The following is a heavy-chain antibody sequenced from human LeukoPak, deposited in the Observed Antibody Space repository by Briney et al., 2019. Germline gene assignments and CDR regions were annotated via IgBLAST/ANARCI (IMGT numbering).Heavy chain of an antibody. D-gene: IGHD2-21*02. CDR2: ISGSGGST. V-gene: IGHV3-23*01. CDR1: GFTFSSYA. CDR3: AKPLAYCGGDCSAGFDY. Sequence: GGFLRLSCAASGFTFSSYAMSWVRQAPGKGLEWVSAISGSGGSTYYADSVKGRFATSRDNSKNTLYLQMNSLRAEDTAVYYCAKPLAYCGGDCSAGFDYWGQGTLVTVSS. J-gene: IGHJ4*02.